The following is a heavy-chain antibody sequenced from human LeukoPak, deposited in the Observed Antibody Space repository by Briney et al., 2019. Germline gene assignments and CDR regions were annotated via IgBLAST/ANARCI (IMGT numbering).Heavy chain of an antibody. V-gene: IGHV1-46*01. CDR2: INPSGGNT. CDR1: GYTFTSYY. CDR3: ARLFGGVIVIPDY. Sequence: ASVKVSCKASGYTFTSYYMHWVRQAPGQGLEWMGIINPSGGNTNYAQKLQGRVTMTTDTSTSTAYMELRSLRSDDTAVYYCARLFGGVIVIPDYWGQGTLVTVSS. J-gene: IGHJ4*02. D-gene: IGHD3-16*02.